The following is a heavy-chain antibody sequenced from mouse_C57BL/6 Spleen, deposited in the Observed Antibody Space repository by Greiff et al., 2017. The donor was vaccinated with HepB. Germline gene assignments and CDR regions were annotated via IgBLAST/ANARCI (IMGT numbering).Heavy chain of an antibody. Sequence: EVQGVESGGGLVKPGGSLKLSCAASGFTFSDSGMHWVRQAPEKGLEWVAYISSGSSTIYYADTVKGRFTISRDNAKNTLFLQMTRLRSEDTAMYYCARRDYYGSSYGYYAMDYWGQGTSVTVSS. J-gene: IGHJ4*01. CDR3: ARRDYYGSSYGYYAMDY. CDR1: GFTFSDSG. D-gene: IGHD1-1*01. CDR2: ISSGSSTI. V-gene: IGHV5-17*01.